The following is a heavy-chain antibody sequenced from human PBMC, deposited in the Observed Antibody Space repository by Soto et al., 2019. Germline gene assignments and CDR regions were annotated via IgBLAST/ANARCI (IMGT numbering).Heavy chain of an antibody. CDR2: IWYDGSNK. V-gene: IGHV3-33*01. Sequence: SLRLSCAASGFTFSSYGMHWVRQAPGKGLEWVAVIWYDGSNKYYADSVKGRFTISRDNSKNTLYLQMNSLRAEDTAVYYCARDGYGSGSDYKELNWFDEWGQGTLVTVCS. D-gene: IGHD3-10*01. J-gene: IGHJ5*02. CDR3: ARDGYGSGSDYKELNWFDE. CDR1: GFTFSSYG.